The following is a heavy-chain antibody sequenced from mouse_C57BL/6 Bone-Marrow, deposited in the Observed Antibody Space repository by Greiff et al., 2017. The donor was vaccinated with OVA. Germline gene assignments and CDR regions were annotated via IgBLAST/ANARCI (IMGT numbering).Heavy chain of an antibody. Sequence: EVQLQQSGPVLVKPGASVKMSCKASGYTFTDYYMNWVKQSHGKSLEWIGVINPYNGGTSYNQKFKGKATLTVDKSSSTAYMELNSLTSEDSAVYYCARGRGPVPFDYWGQGTTLTVSS. CDR1: GYTFTDYY. CDR2: INPYNGGT. CDR3: ARGRGPVPFDY. J-gene: IGHJ2*01. V-gene: IGHV1-19*01.